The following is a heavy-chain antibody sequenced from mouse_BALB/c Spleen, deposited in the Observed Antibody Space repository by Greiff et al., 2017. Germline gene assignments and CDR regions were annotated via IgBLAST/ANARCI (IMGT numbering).Heavy chain of an antibody. CDR1: GYSITSGYY. V-gene: IGHV3-6*02. Sequence: VQLQQSGPGLVKPSQSLSLTCSVTGYSITSGYYWNWIRQFPGNKLEWMGYISYDGSNNYNPSLKNRISITRDTSKNQFFLKLNSVTTEDTATYYCARVGSSYFYWYFDVWGAGTTVTVSS. J-gene: IGHJ1*01. D-gene: IGHD1-1*01. CDR2: ISYDGSN. CDR3: ARVGSSYFYWYFDV.